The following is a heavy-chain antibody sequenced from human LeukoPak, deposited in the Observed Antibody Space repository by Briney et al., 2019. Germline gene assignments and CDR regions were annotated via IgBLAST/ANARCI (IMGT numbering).Heavy chain of an antibody. Sequence: SETLSLTCTVSGGSISSGDYYWSWIRQPPGKGLEWIGYIYYSGSTYCNPSLKSRVTISVDTSKNQFSLKLSSVTAADTAVYYCARGVLRFLEWLKYYFDYWGQGTLVTVSS. CDR2: IYYSGST. J-gene: IGHJ4*02. D-gene: IGHD3-3*01. CDR1: GGSISSGDYY. CDR3: ARGVLRFLEWLKYYFDY. V-gene: IGHV4-30-4*08.